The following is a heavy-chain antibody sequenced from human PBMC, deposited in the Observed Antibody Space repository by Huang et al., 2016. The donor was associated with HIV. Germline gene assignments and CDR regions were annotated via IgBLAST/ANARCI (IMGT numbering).Heavy chain of an antibody. Sequence: QITLKESGPTLVKPTQTLTLTCTFSGFSFTTSEVGVGWIRQPPGKALAWLELIYWDDDKRYRPSLKSRLTITKDTTKNQVVLTMTNMDPVDTATYYCSYTQYDHTWGSFGWSYWGQGTLVTISS. CDR3: SYTQYDHTWGSFGWSY. V-gene: IGHV2-5*02. CDR2: IYWDDDK. D-gene: IGHD3-16*01. CDR1: GFSFTTSEVG. J-gene: IGHJ4*02.